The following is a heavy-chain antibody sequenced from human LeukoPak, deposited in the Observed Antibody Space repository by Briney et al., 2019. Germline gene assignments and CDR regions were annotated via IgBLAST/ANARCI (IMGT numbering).Heavy chain of an antibody. D-gene: IGHD6-19*01. V-gene: IGHV3-21*01. CDR1: GFTFSSCS. J-gene: IGHJ3*02. Sequence: GGSLRLSCAASGFTFSSCSMNWVRQAPGKGLEWVSSISSSSSYIYYADSVKGRFTISRDNAKNSLYLQMNSLRAEDTAVYYCARELGSGSSYDAFDIWGQGTMVTVSS. CDR2: ISSSSSYI. CDR3: ARELGSGSSYDAFDI.